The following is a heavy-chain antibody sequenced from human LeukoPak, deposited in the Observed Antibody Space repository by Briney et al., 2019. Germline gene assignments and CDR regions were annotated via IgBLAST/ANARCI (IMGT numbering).Heavy chain of an antibody. V-gene: IGHV1-8*03. J-gene: IGHJ6*03. CDR3: ARGHDFWRGYYMDV. CDR1: GYTFTSYD. CDR2: MNPNSGNT. D-gene: IGHD3-3*01. Sequence: GASVKVSCKASGYTFTSYDINWVRQATGQGLEWMGWMNPNSGNTGYAQKFQGRVTINRNTSISTAYMELSSLRSEDTAVYYCARGHDFWRGYYMDVWGKGTTVTVSS.